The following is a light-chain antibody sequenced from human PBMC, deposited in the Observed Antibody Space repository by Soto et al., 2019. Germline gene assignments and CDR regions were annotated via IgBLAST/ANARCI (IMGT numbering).Light chain of an antibody. CDR2: GAS. J-gene: IGKJ1*01. CDR3: QHYGSSPTCT. CDR1: QSVSSSY. Sequence: EIVLTQSPGTLSLSPGERATLSCRASQSVSSSYLAWYQQKPGQATRLLIYGASSRATGIPDRFSCSGSGTDFNLTISRREPEDFAVSSCQHYGSSPTCTFGQGTKVEIK. V-gene: IGKV3-20*01.